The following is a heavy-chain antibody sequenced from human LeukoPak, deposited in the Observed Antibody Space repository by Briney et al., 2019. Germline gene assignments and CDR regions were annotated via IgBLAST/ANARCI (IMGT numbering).Heavy chain of an antibody. D-gene: IGHD3-10*01. J-gene: IGHJ6*02. CDR3: ARRRRVTMVRGHYYYGMDV. CDR2: IYYSGST. Sequence: SETLSLTCTVSGGSISSYYWSWIRQPPGKGLEWIGYIYYSGSTNYNPSLKSRVTISVDTSKNQFSLKLSSVTAADTAVYYYARRRRVTMVRGHYYYGMDVWGQGTTVTVSS. V-gene: IGHV4-59*08. CDR1: GGSISSYY.